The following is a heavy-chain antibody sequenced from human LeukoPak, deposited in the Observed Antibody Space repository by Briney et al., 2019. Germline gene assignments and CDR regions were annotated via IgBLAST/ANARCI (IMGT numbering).Heavy chain of an antibody. J-gene: IGHJ4*02. CDR2: ISSSSSTI. CDR1: GFTFSSYS. Sequence: GGSLRLSCAASGFTFSSYSMNWVRQAPGKGLEWVSYISSSSSTIYYADSVKGRFTISRDNAKNSLYLQMNSLRAEDTAVYYCARGSPRGFGELLNPWGQGTLVTVSS. V-gene: IGHV3-48*01. CDR3: ARGSPRGFGELLNP. D-gene: IGHD3-10*01.